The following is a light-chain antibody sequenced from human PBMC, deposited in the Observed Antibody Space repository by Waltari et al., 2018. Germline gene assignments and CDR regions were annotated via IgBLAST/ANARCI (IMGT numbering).Light chain of an antibody. Sequence: DIQMTQSPSSLSASVGDRVTITCRASQSITRYLNWNQQKPGKAPKLLIYAASTLESGVPSRFSGSGSGTDFSLTISSLQPEDVATYYCQASYTEPYFFGQGTKLEIK. CDR2: AAS. CDR1: QSITRY. CDR3: QASYTEPYF. V-gene: IGKV1-39*01. J-gene: IGKJ2*01.